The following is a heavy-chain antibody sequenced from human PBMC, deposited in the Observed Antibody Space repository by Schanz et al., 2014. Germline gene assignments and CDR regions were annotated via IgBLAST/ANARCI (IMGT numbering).Heavy chain of an antibody. D-gene: IGHD6-13*01. V-gene: IGHV3-30*03. CDR2: ISYDGSHK. CDR3: ARDRQQLVGRIGYYYGMDV. Sequence: VQLVESGGGLVQPGGSLRLSCAASGFTFNNYDMNWVRQAPGKGLEWVAVISYDGSHKDYADSVKGRFTISRDNSKNTLYLQMNSLRAEDTAVYYCARDRQQLVGRIGYYYGMDVWGQGTTVTVSS. J-gene: IGHJ6*02. CDR1: GFTFNNYD.